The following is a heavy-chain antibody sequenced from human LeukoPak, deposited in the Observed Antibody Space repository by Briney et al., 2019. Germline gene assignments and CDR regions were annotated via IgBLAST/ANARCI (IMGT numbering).Heavy chain of an antibody. J-gene: IGHJ4*02. Sequence: PSETLSLTCTVSGGSISSYYWSWIRQPPGKGLEWIGYIYYSGTTNYNPSLRSRVTISVDTSKNQFSLKLSSVTAADTAVYYCARGVYIAAAQYGYWGQGTLVSVSS. CDR2: IYYSGTT. V-gene: IGHV4-59*01. CDR1: GGSISSYY. CDR3: ARGVYIAAAQYGY. D-gene: IGHD6-13*01.